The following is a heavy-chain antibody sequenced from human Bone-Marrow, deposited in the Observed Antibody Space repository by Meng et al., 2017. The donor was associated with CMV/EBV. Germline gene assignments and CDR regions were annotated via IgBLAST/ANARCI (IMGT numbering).Heavy chain of an antibody. CDR3: ARVPGAIFDYSNVPGWFDP. J-gene: IGHJ5*02. D-gene: IGHD4-11*01. CDR2: IYHSGST. Sequence: GSLRLSCTVSGYSISSGYYWGWIRQPPGKGLEWIGSIYHSGSTYYNPSLKSRVTISVDTSKNQFSLKLSSVTAADTAVYYCARVPGAIFDYSNVPGWFDPWGQGNLVTGSS. V-gene: IGHV4-38-2*02. CDR1: GYSISSGYY.